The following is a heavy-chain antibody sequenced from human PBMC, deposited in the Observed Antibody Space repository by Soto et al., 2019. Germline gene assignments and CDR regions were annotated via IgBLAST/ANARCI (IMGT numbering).Heavy chain of an antibody. Sequence: GASVKVSCKASGYTFTSYAMHWVRQAPGQRLEWMGWINAGNGNTKYSQKFQGRVTITRDTSASTAYMELSSLRSEDTAVYYCARDPDTAMVIDYWGQGTLVTVSS. V-gene: IGHV1-3*01. CDR3: ARDPDTAMVIDY. CDR1: GYTFTSYA. D-gene: IGHD5-18*01. CDR2: INAGNGNT. J-gene: IGHJ4*02.